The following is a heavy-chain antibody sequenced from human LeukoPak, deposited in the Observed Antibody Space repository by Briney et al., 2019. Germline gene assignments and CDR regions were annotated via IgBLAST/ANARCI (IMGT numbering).Heavy chain of an antibody. D-gene: IGHD2-2*01. J-gene: IGHJ4*02. V-gene: IGHV5-51*01. CDR2: IYPGDSDT. Sequence: GESLKISCKGSGYSFPTYWIAWVRQMPGKGLEWMGIIYPGDSDTRYSPSFQGQVTISADKSTSTAYLQWSSLQASDTAIYYCTRQSQYCSTGTCYGIDWGQGTLVAVSS. CDR1: GYSFPTYW. CDR3: TRQSQYCSTGTCYGID.